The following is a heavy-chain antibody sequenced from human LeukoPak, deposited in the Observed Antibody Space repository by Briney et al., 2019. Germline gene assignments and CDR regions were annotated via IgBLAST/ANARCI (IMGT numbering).Heavy chain of an antibody. V-gene: IGHV4-39*07. CDR1: GGSISSSNDY. J-gene: IGHJ4*02. D-gene: IGHD6-13*01. CDR2: IYYTGST. CDR3: ARDYSIAAPGTFDY. Sequence: SETLSLTCTVSGGSISSSNDYWGWFRQPPGKGLEWIVSIYYTGSTYYNPSLKSRVTIPVDTSRNQFSLKLSSVTAADTAIYYCARDYSIAAPGTFDYWGQGTLVTVSS.